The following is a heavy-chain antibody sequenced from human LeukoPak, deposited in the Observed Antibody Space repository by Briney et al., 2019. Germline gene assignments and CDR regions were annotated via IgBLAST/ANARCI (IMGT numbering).Heavy chain of an antibody. CDR2: MFYSGST. V-gene: IGHV4-59*01. Sequence: SETLSLTCTVSGGSISSYYWSWIRQPPGKGLEWIGYMFYSGSTNYNPSLKSRVTISLDTSKNQFSLKLSSVTAADTAVYYCARDPFGSNAFDIWGQGTVVAVSS. CDR1: GGSISSYY. D-gene: IGHD3-10*01. CDR3: ARDPFGSNAFDI. J-gene: IGHJ3*02.